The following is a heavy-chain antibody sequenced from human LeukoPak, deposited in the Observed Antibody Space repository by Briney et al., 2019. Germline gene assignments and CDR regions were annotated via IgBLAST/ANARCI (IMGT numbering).Heavy chain of an antibody. CDR2: IYYSGST. J-gene: IGHJ5*02. CDR3: ARVGGYCSSTSCYKGGWFDP. D-gene: IGHD2-2*02. CDR1: GGSISSSSYC. Sequence: PSETLSLTCTVSGGSISSSSYCWGWIRQPPGKGLEWIGSIYYSGSTYYNPSLKSRVTISVDTSKNQFSLKLSSVTAADTAVYYCARVGGYCSSTSCYKGGWFDPWGQGTLVTVSS. V-gene: IGHV4-39*07.